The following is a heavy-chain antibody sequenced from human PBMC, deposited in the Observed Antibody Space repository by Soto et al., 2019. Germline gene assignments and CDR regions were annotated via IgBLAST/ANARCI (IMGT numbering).Heavy chain of an antibody. CDR3: ARHPPTTVYDSSGYYTYYVDY. CDR2: IYYSGST. Sequence: PSETLSLTCTVSGGSISSYYWSWIRQPPGKGLEWIGYIYYSGSTNYNPSLKSRVTMSVDTSISTAYLQWNGLKASDTAIYFCARHPPTTVYDSSGYYTYYVDYWGQGTLVTVSS. CDR1: GGSISSYY. V-gene: IGHV4-59*08. J-gene: IGHJ4*02. D-gene: IGHD3-22*01.